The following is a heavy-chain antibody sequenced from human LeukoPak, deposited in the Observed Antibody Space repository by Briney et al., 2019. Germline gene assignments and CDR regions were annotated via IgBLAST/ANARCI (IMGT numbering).Heavy chain of an antibody. J-gene: IGHJ6*02. D-gene: IGHD2-2*01. CDR3: ARPASQFYYYHMDV. Sequence: PGGSLRLSCAASGFTFSSYGMHWVRQAPGKGLEWVSGIGGNGGSTYYADSAKGRFTISRDNSKNTLYLLMDSLRADDTAVYYCARPASQFYYYHMDVWGQGTTVTVSS. CDR1: GFTFSSYG. CDR2: IGGNGGST. V-gene: IGHV3-23*01.